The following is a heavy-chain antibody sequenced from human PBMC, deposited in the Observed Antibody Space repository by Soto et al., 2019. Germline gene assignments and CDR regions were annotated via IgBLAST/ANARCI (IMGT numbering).Heavy chain of an antibody. CDR2: ISYDGSNK. J-gene: IGHJ3*02. CDR3: ARDKGDAFDI. CDR1: GFTFSSYA. V-gene: IGHV3-30-3*01. Sequence: GGSLRLSCAASGFTFSSYAMHWVRQAPGKGLEWVAVISYDGSNKYYADSVKGRFTISRDNSKNTLYLQMNSLRAEDTAVYYCARDKGDAFDIWGQGTMVTVSS.